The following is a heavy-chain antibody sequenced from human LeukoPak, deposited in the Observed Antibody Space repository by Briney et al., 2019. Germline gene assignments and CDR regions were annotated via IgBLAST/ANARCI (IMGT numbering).Heavy chain of an antibody. D-gene: IGHD7-27*01. J-gene: IGHJ4*02. CDR2: IYYSGST. V-gene: IGHV4-59*01. CDR1: GGSIVSYY. Sequence: SETLSLTCTVSGGSIVSYYWSWIRQPPGKGLEWMGYIYYSGSTNYNPSLKSRVTISIDTSKNQFSLKLSSVTAADTAVYYCARDAGGATGDYYFDYWGQGTLVTVSS. CDR3: ARDAGGATGDYYFDY.